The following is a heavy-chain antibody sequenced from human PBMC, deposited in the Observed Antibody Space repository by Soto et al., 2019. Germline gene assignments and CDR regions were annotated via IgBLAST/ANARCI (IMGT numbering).Heavy chain of an antibody. D-gene: IGHD2-2*02. V-gene: IGHV4-31*03. Sequence: PSETLSLTCTVSGGSISSGNYYWSWIRQHPGKGLEWIGYIYYSGSTYYNPSLKSRVSMSVDTSKNHFSLQLTSVTAADTAVYYCARVRVCSSANCYTGPFDPWGQGTLVTVS. CDR1: GGSISSGNYY. J-gene: IGHJ5*02. CDR2: IYYSGST. CDR3: ARVRVCSSANCYTGPFDP.